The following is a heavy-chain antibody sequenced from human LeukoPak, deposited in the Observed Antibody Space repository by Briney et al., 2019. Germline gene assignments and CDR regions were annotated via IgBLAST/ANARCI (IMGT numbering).Heavy chain of an antibody. CDR3: AATYYYDSSGYSYWYFDL. Sequence: GGSLRLSCAASGSTFSRYAMNWVRQAPGKGLEWVSYISSSGSTIYYADSVKGRFTISRDNAKNSLYLQMNSLRAEDTAVYYCAATYYYDSSGYSYWYFDLWGRGTLVTVSS. D-gene: IGHD3-22*01. J-gene: IGHJ2*01. CDR1: GSTFSRYA. CDR2: ISSSGSTI. V-gene: IGHV3-48*03.